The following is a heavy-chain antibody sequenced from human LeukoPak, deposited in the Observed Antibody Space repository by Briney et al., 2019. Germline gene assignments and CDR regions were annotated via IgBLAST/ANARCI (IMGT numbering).Heavy chain of an antibody. V-gene: IGHV3-30-3*01. Sequence: GGSLRLSCAASGFTFSSYAMHWVRQAPGKGLEWVAVISYDGSNKYYADPVKGRFTISRDNSKNTLYLQMNSLRAEDTAVYYCARTLVVVMYYGMDVWGQGTTVTVSS. CDR2: ISYDGSNK. D-gene: IGHD3-22*01. CDR1: GFTFSSYA. CDR3: ARTLVVVMYYGMDV. J-gene: IGHJ6*02.